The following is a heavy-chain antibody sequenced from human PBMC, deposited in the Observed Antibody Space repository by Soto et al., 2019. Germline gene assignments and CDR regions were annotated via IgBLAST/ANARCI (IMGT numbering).Heavy chain of an antibody. Sequence: GGSLRLSCAASGFTFDDYTMHWVRQAPGKGLEWVSLISWDGGSTYYADSVKGRFTISRDNSKNSLYLQMNSLRTEDTALYYCAKDSHCSSTSCHSFYYYYYGMDVWGQGTTVTVSS. CDR1: GFTFDDYT. CDR3: AKDSHCSSTSCHSFYYYYYGMDV. V-gene: IGHV3-43*01. CDR2: ISWDGGST. J-gene: IGHJ6*02. D-gene: IGHD2-2*01.